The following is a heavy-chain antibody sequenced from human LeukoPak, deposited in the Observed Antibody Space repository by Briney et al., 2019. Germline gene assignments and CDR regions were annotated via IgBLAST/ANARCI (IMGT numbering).Heavy chain of an antibody. V-gene: IGHV3-30*04. Sequence: PGGSLRLSCAASGFTFSSYAMHWVRQAPGKGLEWVAVISYDGSNKYYADSVKGRFTISRDNSKNTLYLQMNSLRAEDTAVYYCAKGGMESIVATIDYFDYWGQGTLVTVSS. CDR1: GFTFSSYA. J-gene: IGHJ4*02. CDR2: ISYDGSNK. CDR3: AKGGMESIVATIDYFDY. D-gene: IGHD5-12*01.